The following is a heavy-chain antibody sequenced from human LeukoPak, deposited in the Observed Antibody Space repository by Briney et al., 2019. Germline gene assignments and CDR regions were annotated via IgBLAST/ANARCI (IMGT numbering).Heavy chain of an antibody. CDR2: ISYDGSNK. CDR1: RFTFSSYG. V-gene: IGHV3-30*03. J-gene: IGHJ4*02. Sequence: GGSLRLSCAASRFTFSSYGMHWVLQAPGKGLEWVAVISYDGSNKYYADSVKGRFTISRDNSKNTLYLQMNSLRPEDTAVYYCAPENLDYWGQGTLVTVSS. CDR3: APENLDY.